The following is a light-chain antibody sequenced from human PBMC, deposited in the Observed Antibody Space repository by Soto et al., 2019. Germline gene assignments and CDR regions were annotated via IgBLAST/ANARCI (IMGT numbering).Light chain of an antibody. Sequence: EIVLTQSPATLSLSPGERATLSCRASQSISNYLAWYQQKPGQAPRLLIYDASNRATGIPARFSGSGSGTDFTLTISRLEPEDFAVYYCQQRSNWPPGYTFGQGTELEIK. V-gene: IGKV3-11*01. J-gene: IGKJ2*01. CDR2: DAS. CDR1: QSISNY. CDR3: QQRSNWPPGYT.